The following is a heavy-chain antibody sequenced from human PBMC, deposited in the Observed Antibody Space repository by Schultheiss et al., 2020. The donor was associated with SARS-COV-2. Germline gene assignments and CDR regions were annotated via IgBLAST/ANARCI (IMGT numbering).Heavy chain of an antibody. J-gene: IGHJ5*02. CDR3: ARHRMYSSSKNWFDP. CDR1: GGSISSYY. D-gene: IGHD6-6*01. V-gene: IGHV4-59*08. CDR2: IYYSGST. Sequence: SETLSLTCTVSGGSISSYYWSWIRQPPGKGLEWIGYIYYSGSTNYNPSLKSRVTISVDTSKNQFSLKLSSVTAADTAVYYCARHRMYSSSKNWFDPWGQGTLVTVSS.